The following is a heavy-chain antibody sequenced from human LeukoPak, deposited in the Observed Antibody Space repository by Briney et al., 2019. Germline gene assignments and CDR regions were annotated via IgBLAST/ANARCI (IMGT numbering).Heavy chain of an antibody. Sequence: GGSLRLSCATSGFTFRNYVMSWVRQTPEKGLEWVSAITGDGRGTNHADSVKGRFTIFRDNSKNTLFLQMNSLRADDTAVYYCAKETSSGNFVTIDCWGQGALVTVSS. D-gene: IGHD1-26*01. CDR2: ITGDGRGT. CDR1: GFTFRNYV. J-gene: IGHJ4*02. CDR3: AKETSSGNFVTIDC. V-gene: IGHV3-23*01.